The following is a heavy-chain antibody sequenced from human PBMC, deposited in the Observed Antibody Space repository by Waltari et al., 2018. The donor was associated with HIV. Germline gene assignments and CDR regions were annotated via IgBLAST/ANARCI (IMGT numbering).Heavy chain of an antibody. CDR1: GFTFSSFW. Sequence: EVSLVESGGGLVQPGDSLRLSCVTSGFTFSSFWMTWVRQAPGKGLEWVGNIKEDGSETYFVDSVKGRFSIFRDNGKKTMFLQMDNLRVEDTAVYYCARDASYFDFWSGGYYYYGLDVWGQGTTVVVSS. CDR3: ARDASYFDFWSGGYYYYGLDV. D-gene: IGHD3-3*01. V-gene: IGHV3-7*01. J-gene: IGHJ6*02. CDR2: IKEDGSET.